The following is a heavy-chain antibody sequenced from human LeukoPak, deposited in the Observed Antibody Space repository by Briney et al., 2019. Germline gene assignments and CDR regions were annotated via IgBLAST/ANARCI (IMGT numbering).Heavy chain of an antibody. CDR1: GFTFSSYW. Sequence: GGSLRLSCAASGFTFSSYWMSWVRQAPGKGLEWVANIKQDGSEKYYVDSVKRRFTISRDNAKNSLYLQMNSLRAEDTAVYYCARETPPVLPVGYFDYWGQGTLVTVSS. V-gene: IGHV3-7*01. J-gene: IGHJ4*02. CDR3: ARETPPVLPVGYFDY. D-gene: IGHD2-2*01. CDR2: IKQDGSEK.